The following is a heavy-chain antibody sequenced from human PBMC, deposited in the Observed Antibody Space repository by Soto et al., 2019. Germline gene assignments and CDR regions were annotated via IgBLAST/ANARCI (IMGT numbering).Heavy chain of an antibody. V-gene: IGHV3-23*01. Sequence: GGSLRLSCAASGFTFSSYAMTWVRQAPGKGLEWVSTITGSSGTTYSADSVKGRFTISRDNSKNTLYLQMNSLRAEDTAVYYCAKDKSILTLYYFDYWGQGALVTVSS. D-gene: IGHD3-9*01. J-gene: IGHJ4*02. CDR2: ITGSSGTT. CDR3: AKDKSILTLYYFDY. CDR1: GFTFSSYA.